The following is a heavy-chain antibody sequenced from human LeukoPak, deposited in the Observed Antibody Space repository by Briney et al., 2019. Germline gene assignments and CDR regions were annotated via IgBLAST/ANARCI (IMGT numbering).Heavy chain of an antibody. CDR3: AKDHDYGDYGVGFDY. CDR2: TSSSDAGT. J-gene: IGHJ4*02. V-gene: IGHV3-23*01. D-gene: IGHD4-17*01. Sequence: PGGSLRLSCAASGFTLSTYAMSWVRQPPGKGLEWVAATSSSDAGTYHADSVRGRFTISRDNSKDTLYLQMNSMRAEDAAVYYCAKDHDYGDYGVGFDYWGQGTLVTVSS. CDR1: GFTLSTYA.